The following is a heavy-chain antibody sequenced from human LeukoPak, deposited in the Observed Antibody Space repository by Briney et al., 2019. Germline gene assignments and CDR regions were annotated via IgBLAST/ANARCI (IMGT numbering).Heavy chain of an antibody. V-gene: IGHV1-18*01. CDR2: ISVYNVNT. Sequence: ASVKVSCKASGYTFTSYGISWVRQAPGQGREWLGWISVYNVNTNYAQKLQGRVTMPTDTSTSTVYMELRSLRSDDTAVYYCARDSCSGGGCHYWYFDLWGRGTLVTVSS. J-gene: IGHJ2*01. CDR1: GYTFTSYG. D-gene: IGHD2-15*01. CDR3: ARDSCSGGGCHYWYFDL.